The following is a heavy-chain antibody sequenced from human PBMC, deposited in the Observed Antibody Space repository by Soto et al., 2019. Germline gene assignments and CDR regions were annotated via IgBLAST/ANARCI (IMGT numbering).Heavy chain of an antibody. CDR1: GFTFSDYY. CDR3: ANSKYSSCWYRVDY. D-gene: IGHD6-19*01. CDR2: ISSSGSTI. J-gene: IGHJ4*02. V-gene: IGHV3-11*01. Sequence: LGGSLRLACAAYGFTFSDYYMRWVGQAPGKGLEWVSYISSSGSTIYYADSVKGRFTISRDNAKNSLYLQMNSLRAEDTAVYYCANSKYSSCWYRVDYWGQAT.